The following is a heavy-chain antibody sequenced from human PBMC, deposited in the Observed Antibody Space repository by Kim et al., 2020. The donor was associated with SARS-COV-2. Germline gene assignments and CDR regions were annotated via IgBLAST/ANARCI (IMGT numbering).Heavy chain of an antibody. CDR2: IIPIFGTA. J-gene: IGHJ6*02. CDR1: GGTFSSYA. D-gene: IGHD3-3*01. Sequence: SVKVSCKASGGTFSSYAISWVRQAPGQGLEWMGGIIPIFGTANYAQKFQGRVTITADESTSTAYMELSSLRSEDTAVYYCARTVNYDFWSGRYYYYGMDVWGQGTTVTVSS. V-gene: IGHV1-69*13. CDR3: ARTVNYDFWSGRYYYYGMDV.